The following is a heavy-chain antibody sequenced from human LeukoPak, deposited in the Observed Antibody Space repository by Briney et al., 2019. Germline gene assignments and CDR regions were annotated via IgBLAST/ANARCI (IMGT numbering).Heavy chain of an antibody. CDR3: ARADIVVVVAAINFDY. V-gene: IGHV1-18*01. J-gene: IGHJ4*02. Sequence: ASVKVSCKASGYTFTSHGISWVRQAPGQGLEWMGWISPYNGNTNYAQKLQGRVSMTTDTSTSTAYMDLRSLRSDDTAVYYCARADIVVVVAAINFDYWGQGTLVTVSS. CDR1: GYTFTSHG. CDR2: ISPYNGNT. D-gene: IGHD2-15*01.